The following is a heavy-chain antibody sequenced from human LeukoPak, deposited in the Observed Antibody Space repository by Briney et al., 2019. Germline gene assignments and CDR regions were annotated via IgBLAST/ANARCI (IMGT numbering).Heavy chain of an antibody. Sequence: GASVTLTCKASGYTLSGYYMNWVRQAPGQGLEWMGWINPNSGGTNYAQNFQGRVTMTRDTSISTAYMELSRLRSDDTAVYYCVSGDSRGYSYAFENWGQGTMVTVSS. V-gene: IGHV1-2*02. CDR2: INPNSGGT. J-gene: IGHJ3*02. CDR3: VSGDSRGYSYAFEN. CDR1: GYTLSGYY. D-gene: IGHD3-22*01.